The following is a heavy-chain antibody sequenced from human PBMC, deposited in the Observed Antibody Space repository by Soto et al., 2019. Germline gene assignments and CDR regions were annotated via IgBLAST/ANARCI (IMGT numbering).Heavy chain of an antibody. V-gene: IGHV4-31*01. D-gene: IGHD6-13*01. CDR1: GGSISSGGYY. Sequence: QVQLQESGPGLVKPSQTLSLTCTVSGGSISSGGYYWSWIRQHPGKGLEWIGYIYYSGSTYYNPSLKSPVTISVDTSKNQFSLKLSSVTAADTAVYYCARSTSNSGYYYYMDVWGKGTTVTVSS. J-gene: IGHJ6*03. CDR2: IYYSGST. CDR3: ARSTSNSGYYYYMDV.